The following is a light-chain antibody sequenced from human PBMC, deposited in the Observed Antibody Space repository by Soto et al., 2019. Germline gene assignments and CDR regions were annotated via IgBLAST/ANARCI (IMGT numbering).Light chain of an antibody. J-gene: IGLJ1*01. V-gene: IGLV1-40*01. Sequence: QSVLTQPPSVSGAPGQRVTISCTGSSSNIGAGYEVHWYQQLPGTAPKLPIYGNSNRPSGVPDRFSGSKSGTSASLAITGLQAEDEADYYCQSYDSRMSGYVFGTGTKVTVL. CDR1: SSNIGAGYE. CDR2: GNS. CDR3: QSYDSRMSGYV.